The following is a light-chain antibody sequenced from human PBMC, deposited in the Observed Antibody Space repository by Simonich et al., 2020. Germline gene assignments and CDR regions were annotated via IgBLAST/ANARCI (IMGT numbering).Light chain of an antibody. CDR3: QQYGSSPWT. J-gene: IGKJ1*01. Sequence: EIVLTQSPGTLSLSPGERATLSCRASQSVSSSYLAWYQQKPGLATRLLIYDASSRATGIPDRFSGSGSGTDFTLTIRRLEPEDFAVYYCQQYGSSPWTFGQGTKVEIK. CDR2: DAS. CDR1: QSVSSSY. V-gene: IGKV3D-20*01.